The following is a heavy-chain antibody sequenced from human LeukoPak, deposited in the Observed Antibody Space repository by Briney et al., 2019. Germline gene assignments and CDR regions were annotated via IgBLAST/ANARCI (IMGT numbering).Heavy chain of an antibody. Sequence: SETLSLTCTVSGYSISSGYYWGWIRQPPGKGLEWIGSIYHSGSTYYNPSLKSRVTISVDTSKNQFSLKLSSVTAADTAVYYCARGSPKSTADFDYWGQGTLVTVSS. CDR2: IYHSGST. J-gene: IGHJ4*02. CDR1: GYSISSGYY. V-gene: IGHV4-38-2*02. CDR3: ARGSPKSTADFDY. D-gene: IGHD5-18*01.